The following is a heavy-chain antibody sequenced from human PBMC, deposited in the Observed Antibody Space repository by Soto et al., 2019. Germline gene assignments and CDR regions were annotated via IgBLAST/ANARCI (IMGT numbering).Heavy chain of an antibody. CDR1: GFTFTNAW. V-gene: IGHV3-15*01. CDR3: VKADFWSGFYY. CDR2: IKSKTDGETT. D-gene: IGHD3-3*01. J-gene: IGHJ4*02. Sequence: PGGSLRLSCAASGFTFTNAWMNWVRQAPGKGLEWVGRIKSKTDGETTDYAAPVKGRFTISRDDSKNTLYLQMNSLKTEDTAVYYCVKADFWSGFYYWGQGTLVTVSS.